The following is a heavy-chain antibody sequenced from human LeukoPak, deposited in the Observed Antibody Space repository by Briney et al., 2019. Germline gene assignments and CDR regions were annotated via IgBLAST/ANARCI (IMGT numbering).Heavy chain of an antibody. V-gene: IGHV3-43D*03. CDR2: ISWDGGSS. J-gene: IGHJ4*02. CDR1: GFTFDDYA. D-gene: IGHD6-19*01. CDR3: AKDSVAVTGTGNIDY. Sequence: HPGGSLRLSCAASGFTFDDYAMHWVRQAPGKGLEWTSLISWDGGSSYYADSVKGRFTISRDNSKNSLYLQMNSLRAEDTALYYCAKDSVAVTGTGNIDYWGQGTLVTVSS.